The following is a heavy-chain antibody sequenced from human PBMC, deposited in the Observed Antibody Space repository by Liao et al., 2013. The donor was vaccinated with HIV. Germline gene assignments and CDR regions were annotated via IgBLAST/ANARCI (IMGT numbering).Heavy chain of an antibody. CDR3: ARLRRSGKHN. Sequence: QVQLQESGPGLVKPSQTLSLSCTVSGDSISGGNYFFNWIRQPAGKGLEWIGRIYTSGNTDYNPSLKSRVTISLDTSNNQFSLKLRSVTAADTAVYYCARLRRSGKHNWGQGTLVTVSS. CDR2: IYTSGNT. V-gene: IGHV4-61*02. CDR1: GDSISGGNYF. J-gene: IGHJ4*02. D-gene: IGHD3-10*01.